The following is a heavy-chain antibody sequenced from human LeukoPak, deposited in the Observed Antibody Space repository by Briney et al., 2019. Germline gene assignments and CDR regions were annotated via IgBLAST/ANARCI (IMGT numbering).Heavy chain of an antibody. J-gene: IGHJ4*02. Sequence: PSETLSLTCAVYGGSFSGYCWSWIRQPPGKGLGWIGEINHSGSTNYNPSLKSRVTILVDTSKNHFSLKLSSVTAADTAMYFCARLDYGDFDFDYWGQGTLVTVSS. V-gene: IGHV4-34*01. CDR1: GGSFSGYC. D-gene: IGHD4-17*01. CDR3: ARLDYGDFDFDY. CDR2: INHSGST.